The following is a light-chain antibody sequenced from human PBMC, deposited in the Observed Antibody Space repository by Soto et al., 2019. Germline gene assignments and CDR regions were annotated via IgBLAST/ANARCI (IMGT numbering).Light chain of an antibody. Sequence: SALTQPASVSGSPGQSITISCTGTSSDVGGYNYVSWYQQHPGKAPKPIIYEVSHRPSGASDRFSASKSGNTASLTISGLQTEDEADYYCSSYTSTNTLIFGSGTKVTVL. J-gene: IGLJ1*01. V-gene: IGLV2-14*01. CDR3: SSYTSTNTLI. CDR2: EVS. CDR1: SSDVGGYNY.